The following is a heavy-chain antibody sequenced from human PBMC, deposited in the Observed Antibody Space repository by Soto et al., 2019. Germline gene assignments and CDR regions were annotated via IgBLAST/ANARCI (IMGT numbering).Heavy chain of an antibody. V-gene: IGHV1-24*01. Sequence: GTSVKLSSEVCGDRLTDLSMHWVRQTPKKGLEWMGGFDPEDGETIYAQKFQGRVTMTEDTSTDTAYMELSSLRSEDTAVYYCATERVYDFWSGYYDYWGQGTLVTVSS. D-gene: IGHD3-3*01. CDR1: GDRLTDLS. J-gene: IGHJ4*02. CDR2: FDPEDGET. CDR3: ATERVYDFWSGYYDY.